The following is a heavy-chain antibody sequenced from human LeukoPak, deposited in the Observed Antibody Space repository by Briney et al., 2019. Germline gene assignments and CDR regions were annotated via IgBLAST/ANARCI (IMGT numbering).Heavy chain of an antibody. Sequence: PGGSLRLSCSASGFTFSSYAMTWVPQAPGKGLEWVSGISGSGGNTYYADSVKGRFTISRDNSKNTLYLQMNSLRPEDTAIYYCARSRYGNSWYDYWGLGTLVTVSS. V-gene: IGHV3-23*01. CDR3: ARSRYGNSWYDY. D-gene: IGHD6-13*01. CDR1: GFTFSSYA. J-gene: IGHJ4*02. CDR2: ISGSGGNT.